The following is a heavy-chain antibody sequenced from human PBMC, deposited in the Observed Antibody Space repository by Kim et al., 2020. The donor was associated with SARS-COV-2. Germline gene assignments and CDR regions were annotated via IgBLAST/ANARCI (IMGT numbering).Heavy chain of an antibody. CDR3: AREPSSPFTTTHGAAF. J-gene: IGHJ3*01. V-gene: IGHV4-59*02. CDR1: GGSVNNYY. D-gene: IGHD1-26*01. CDR2: IYSNGGT. Sequence: SETLSLTCTVSGGSVNNYYWSWIRLPPGKGLEWIGYIYSNGGTYYSPSLKSRVTMSIDTSKNQFSLKLNFVTAADTALYYCAREPSSPFTTTHGAAF.